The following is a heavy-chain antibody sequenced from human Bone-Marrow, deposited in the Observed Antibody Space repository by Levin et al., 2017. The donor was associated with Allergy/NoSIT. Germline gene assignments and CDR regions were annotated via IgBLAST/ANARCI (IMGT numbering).Heavy chain of an antibody. V-gene: IGHV3-23*01. D-gene: IGHD2-2*01. Sequence: GGSLRLSCAASGFSFSTYAMTWVRQAPGKGLEWVSGTVDSGDRAYYADSVEGRFTISRDNSKNTLYLQVNSLGAEDTGTYYCAKTTGRGVLLAAAFDSWGQGTLVTVSS. CDR1: GFSFSTYA. CDR2: TVDSGDRA. J-gene: IGHJ4*02. CDR3: AKTTGRGVLLAAAFDS.